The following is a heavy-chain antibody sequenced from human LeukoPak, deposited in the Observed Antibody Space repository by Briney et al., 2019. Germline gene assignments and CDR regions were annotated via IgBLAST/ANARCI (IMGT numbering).Heavy chain of an antibody. CDR3: AKGHDFWSGYSTSFDY. J-gene: IGHJ4*02. CDR1: GFTFSSHG. V-gene: IGHV3-30*18. CDR2: ISYDGSNK. D-gene: IGHD3-3*01. Sequence: GGSLRLSCAASGFTFSSHGMHWVRQAPGKGLEWVAVISYDGSNKYYADSVKGRFTISRDNSKNTLYLQMNSLRAEDTAVYYCAKGHDFWSGYSTSFDYWGQGTLVTVSS.